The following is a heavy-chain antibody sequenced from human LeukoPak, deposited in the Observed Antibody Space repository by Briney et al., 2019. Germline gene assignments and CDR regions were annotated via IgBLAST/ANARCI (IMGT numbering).Heavy chain of an antibody. CDR2: LYYSGSA. CDR3: ARQMNYDDSSGYFLAYFDH. V-gene: IGHV4-39*02. Sequence: SETLSLTCTVSGAYINNNKYYWAWIRQPPGKGLEWIGSLYYSGSAYYNPSVESRVTISVDTSKTHFSLKLNSVTAADTAVYYCARQMNYDDSSGYFLAYFDHWGQGTLVTVSS. J-gene: IGHJ4*02. D-gene: IGHD3-22*01. CDR1: GAYINNNKYY.